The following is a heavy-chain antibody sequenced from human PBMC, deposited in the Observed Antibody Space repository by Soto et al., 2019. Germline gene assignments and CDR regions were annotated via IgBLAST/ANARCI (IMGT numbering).Heavy chain of an antibody. J-gene: IGHJ3*02. CDR3: AIKKQWTPDGAFDI. Sequence: SVKVSCKASGGTFSSYAISWVRQAPGQGLEWMGGIIPIFGTANYAQKFQGRVTITADESTSTAYMELSSLRSEDTAVYYCAIKKQWTPDGAFDICGQGTMVTVSS. D-gene: IGHD6-19*01. CDR1: GGTFSSYA. V-gene: IGHV1-69*13. CDR2: IIPIFGTA.